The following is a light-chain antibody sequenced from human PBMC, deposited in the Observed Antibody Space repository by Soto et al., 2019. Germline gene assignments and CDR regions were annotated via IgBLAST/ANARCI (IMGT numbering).Light chain of an antibody. V-gene: IGKV4-1*01. Sequence: DIVMTQSPDSLAVSLGERATINCKSSQRVLYSSNNKNYLAWYQQKPGQPPKLLIYWASTRESGVPDRFSGSGSGTDFTLTISRLQAEDVAVYYYQQYYSTPWTFGQGTKVEIK. CDR2: WAS. J-gene: IGKJ1*01. CDR3: QQYYSTPWT. CDR1: QRVLYSSNNKNY.